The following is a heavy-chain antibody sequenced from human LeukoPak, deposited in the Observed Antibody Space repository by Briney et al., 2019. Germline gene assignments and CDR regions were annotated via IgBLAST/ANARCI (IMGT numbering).Heavy chain of an antibody. D-gene: IGHD2-15*01. Sequence: GASVKVSCKASGYTFTGYYMHWVRQAPGQGLEWMGWINPNSGGTNYAQKFQGRVTMTGDTSISTAYMELSSLRSDDTAVYYCARDILGRSNGGSNYFGMEVWGQGTTVTVSS. V-gene: IGHV1-2*02. CDR2: INPNSGGT. J-gene: IGHJ6*02. CDR1: GYTFTGYY. CDR3: ARDILGRSNGGSNYFGMEV.